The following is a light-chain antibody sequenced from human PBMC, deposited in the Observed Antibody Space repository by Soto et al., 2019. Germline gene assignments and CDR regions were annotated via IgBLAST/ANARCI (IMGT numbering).Light chain of an antibody. Sequence: VLTQPPSASGSPGQSLTISCTGTSSDVGAHNYVSWYQQNPGKAPKLMLYDVNKRPSGVPDRFSGSKSGNTASLTVSGLQAEDEADYYCSSYAGGNNWVFGGGTKVTV. CDR3: SSYAGGNNWV. J-gene: IGLJ3*02. CDR1: SSDVGAHNY. CDR2: DVN. V-gene: IGLV2-8*01.